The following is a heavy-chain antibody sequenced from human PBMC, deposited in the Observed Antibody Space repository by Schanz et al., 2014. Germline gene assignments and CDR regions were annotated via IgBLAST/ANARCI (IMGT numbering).Heavy chain of an antibody. D-gene: IGHD3-10*01. J-gene: IGHJ4*02. CDR2: IKKDGSEK. Sequence: EVQLLESGGGLVQPGGSLRLSCGVSGFTASSHSMNWVRQAPGKGLEWVANIKKDGSEKYYVDSVKGRFTISRDNAKNSLYLQMNSLRAEDTAVYHCVSSGSYSSYAFWGQGTLVTVSS. V-gene: IGHV3-7*01. CDR1: GFTASSHS. CDR3: VSSGSYSSYAF.